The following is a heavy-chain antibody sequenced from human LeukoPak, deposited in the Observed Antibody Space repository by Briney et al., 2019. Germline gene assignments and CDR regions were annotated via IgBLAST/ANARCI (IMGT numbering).Heavy chain of an antibody. CDR3: TKVTDWRTGFDY. CDR2: ITWNSDDL. D-gene: IGHD3-9*01. CDR1: GFTFDGYG. J-gene: IGHJ4*02. Sequence: GGSLRLSCAASGFTFDGYGMYWVRQAPGKGLEWVSGITWNSDDLAYADSVKGRFTISRDNAKNCLYLQMNSLRVEDTALYYCTKVTDWRTGFDYWGQGTLVTVSS. V-gene: IGHV3-9*01.